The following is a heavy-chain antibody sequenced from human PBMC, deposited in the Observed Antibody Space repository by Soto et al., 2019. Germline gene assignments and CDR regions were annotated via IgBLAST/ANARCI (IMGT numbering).Heavy chain of an antibody. J-gene: IGHJ4*02. Sequence: PSETLSLTCTVSGGSVNSGTYYWSWIRQPPGKGLEWIGYIYYSGSTNYNPSLKSRVTISVDTSKNQFSLKLSSVTAADTAVYYCARGYCSGGSCYNYWGQGTLVTVSS. V-gene: IGHV4-61*01. CDR3: ARGYCSGGSCYNY. CDR2: IYYSGST. D-gene: IGHD2-15*01. CDR1: GGSVNSGTYY.